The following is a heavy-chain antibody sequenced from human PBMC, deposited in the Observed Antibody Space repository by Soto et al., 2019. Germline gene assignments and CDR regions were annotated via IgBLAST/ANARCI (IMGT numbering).Heavy chain of an antibody. V-gene: IGHV1-8*01. J-gene: IGHJ3*02. D-gene: IGHD3-10*01. CDR2: MNPNSGNT. CDR1: GYTFTSYD. Sequence: QVQLVQSGAEVKKPGASVKVSCKASGYTFTSYDINWVRQATGQGLEWMGWMNPNSGNTVYAQKFQGRVTMTRNTSITSAYLDLSSLRSEDTAVYYCARGLNYYDSGDDAFDIWGQGTRVTGSS. CDR3: ARGLNYYDSGDDAFDI.